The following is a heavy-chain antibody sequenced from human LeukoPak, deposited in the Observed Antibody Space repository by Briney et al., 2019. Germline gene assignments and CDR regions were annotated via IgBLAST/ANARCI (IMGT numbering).Heavy chain of an antibody. CDR2: IYYSGST. J-gene: IGHJ5*02. CDR1: GGSISSSSYY. Sequence: SETRSLTCTVSGGSISSSSYYWGWIRQPPGKGLEWIGSIYYSGSTYYNPSLKSRVTISVDTSKNQFSLKLSSVTAADTAVYYCARYTYSSSWYPNWFDPWGQGTLVTVSS. D-gene: IGHD6-13*01. V-gene: IGHV4-39*01. CDR3: ARYTYSSSWYPNWFDP.